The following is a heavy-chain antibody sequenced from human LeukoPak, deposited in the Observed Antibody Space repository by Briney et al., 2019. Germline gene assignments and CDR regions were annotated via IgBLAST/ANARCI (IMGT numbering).Heavy chain of an antibody. D-gene: IGHD3-3*01. J-gene: IGHJ4*02. V-gene: IGHV3-23*01. CDR1: GFTFSSYA. CDR2: ISGSGGST. CDR3: TTDLSGRPF. Sequence: GGSLRLSCAASGFTFSSYAMSWVRQAPGKGLEWVSAISGSGGSTYYADSVKGRFTISRDNSKNTLYLQMNSLKTEDTAVYYCTTDLSGRPFWGQGTLVTVSS.